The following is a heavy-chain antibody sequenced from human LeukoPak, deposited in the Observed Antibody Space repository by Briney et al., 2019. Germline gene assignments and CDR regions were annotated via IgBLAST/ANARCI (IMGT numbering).Heavy chain of an antibody. CDR3: ARVVAVAEPLPFDY. D-gene: IGHD6-19*01. J-gene: IGHJ4*02. V-gene: IGHV1-3*01. CDR1: GYTFTSYA. CDR2: INAGNGNT. Sequence: ASVKVSCKASGYTFTSYAMHWVRQAPGQRLEWMGWINAGNGNTKYSQKFQGRVTITRDTSASTAYMELSSLRSEDTAVYYCARVVAVAEPLPFDYWGRGTLVTVSS.